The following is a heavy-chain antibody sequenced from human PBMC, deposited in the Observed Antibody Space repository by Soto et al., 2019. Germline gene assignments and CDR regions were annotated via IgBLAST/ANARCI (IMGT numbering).Heavy chain of an antibody. CDR1: GFTFSSYA. J-gene: IGHJ4*02. Sequence: GGSLRLSCAASGFTFSSYAMTWVRQAPGKGLEWVSAISGSGGSTFYADSVKGRFTISRDNSKNTLYLQMNSLRAEDTAFYYCAKAPPGYCSSTSCYFDYWSQGTLVTVSS. V-gene: IGHV3-23*01. CDR2: ISGSGGST. CDR3: AKAPPGYCSSTSCYFDY. D-gene: IGHD2-2*01.